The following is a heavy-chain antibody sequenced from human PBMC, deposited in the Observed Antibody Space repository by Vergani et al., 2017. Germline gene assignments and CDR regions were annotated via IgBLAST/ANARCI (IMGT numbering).Heavy chain of an antibody. J-gene: IGHJ6*02. CDR2: INPNSGGT. V-gene: IGHV1-2*02. D-gene: IGHD1-7*01. Sequence: QVQLVQSGAEVKKPGASVKVSCKASGYTFTGYYMHLVRQAPGQGLEWMGWINPNSGGTNYAQKFQGRVTMTRDTSISTAYMELSRLRSDDTAVYYCASDNWNYSYYDYYGMDVWGHGTTVTVSS. CDR3: ASDNWNYSYYDYYGMDV. CDR1: GYTFTGYY.